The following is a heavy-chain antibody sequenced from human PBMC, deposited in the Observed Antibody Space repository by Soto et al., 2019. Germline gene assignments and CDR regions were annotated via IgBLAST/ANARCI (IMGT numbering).Heavy chain of an antibody. Sequence: SETLSLTCTVSGGSISSSSYYWGWIRQPPGKGLEWIGSIYYSGSTYYNPSLKSRVTISVDTSKNQFSLKLSSVTAADTAVYYCARQPTDSGYDFDYWGQGTLVTVSS. V-gene: IGHV4-39*01. CDR1: GGSISSSSYY. J-gene: IGHJ4*02. CDR3: ARQPTDSGYDFDY. D-gene: IGHD5-12*01. CDR2: IYYSGST.